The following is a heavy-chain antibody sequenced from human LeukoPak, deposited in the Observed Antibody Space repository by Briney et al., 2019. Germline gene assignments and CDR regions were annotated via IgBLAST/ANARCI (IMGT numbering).Heavy chain of an antibody. CDR2: IYYSGST. V-gene: IGHV4-39*01. D-gene: IGHD6-19*01. CDR1: GGSISSSSYY. CDR3: ARQAIAVAGTRDLLAFDI. Sequence: PSETLSLTCTVSGGSISSSSYYWGWIRQPPGKGLEWIGSIYYSGSTYYNPSLKSRVTISVDTSKNQFSLKLSSVTAADTAVYYCARQAIAVAGTRDLLAFDIWGQGTMVNVSS. J-gene: IGHJ3*02.